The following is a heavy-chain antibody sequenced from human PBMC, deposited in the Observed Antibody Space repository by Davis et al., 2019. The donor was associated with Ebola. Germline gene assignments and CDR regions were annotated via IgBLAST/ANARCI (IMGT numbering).Heavy chain of an antibody. CDR1: GITLRSYW. CDR2: ITWNSGNI. CDR3: AKGRVEMATATVDAFDI. V-gene: IGHV3-9*01. J-gene: IGHJ3*02. Sequence: SLKISCAGSGITLRSYWMHWVRQVPGKGLEWVSSITWNSGNIAYADSVKGRFTISRDNANNSLYLQMNTLRPEDTALYYCAKGRVEMATATVDAFDIWGQGTMVTVSS. D-gene: IGHD5-24*01.